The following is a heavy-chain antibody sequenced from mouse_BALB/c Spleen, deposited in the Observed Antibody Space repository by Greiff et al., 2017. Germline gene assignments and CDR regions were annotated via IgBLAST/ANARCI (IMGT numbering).Heavy chain of an antibody. J-gene: IGHJ4*01. CDR3: TRRSIYAMDY. Sequence: EVKLQESGGGLVQPGGSMKLSCVASGFTFSNYWMNWVRQSPEKGLEWVAEIRLKSNNYATHYAESVKGRFTISRDDSKSSVYLQMNNLRAEDTGIYYCTRRSIYAMDYWGQGTSVTVSS. V-gene: IGHV6-6*02. CDR1: GFTFSNYW. CDR2: IRLKSNNYAT.